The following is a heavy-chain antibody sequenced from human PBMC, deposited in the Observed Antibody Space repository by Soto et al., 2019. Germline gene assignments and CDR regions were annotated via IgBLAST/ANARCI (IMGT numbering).Heavy chain of an antibody. Sequence: QVQLQESGPGLVRPSQTLSLTCTVSGGSITNGDYYWNWIRQHPGKGREGIGYINYGGTTFYNPSLKSRVFISVETSKNQFSLNLSSVTAADTAVYFCARDAPGEAPYWGQGTLVTVSS. CDR3: ARDAPGEAPY. D-gene: IGHD2-2*01. CDR2: INYGGTT. CDR1: GGSITNGDYY. V-gene: IGHV4-31*03. J-gene: IGHJ4*02.